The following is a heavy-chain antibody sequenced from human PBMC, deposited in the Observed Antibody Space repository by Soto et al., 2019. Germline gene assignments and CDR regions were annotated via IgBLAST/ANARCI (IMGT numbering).Heavy chain of an antibody. CDR1: GFPFNNFA. D-gene: IGHD3-10*01. Sequence: QAGGSLRLSCAASGFPFNNFAMHWVRQAPGKGLEWVSYIGTTSGNIYYADSLKGRFTISRDNAKNSLYLQMDSLRDEDTAVYYCARQTWDYYSSNFDYWGLGTLVTVSS. CDR2: IGTTSGNI. V-gene: IGHV3-48*02. CDR3: ARQTWDYYSSNFDY. J-gene: IGHJ4*02.